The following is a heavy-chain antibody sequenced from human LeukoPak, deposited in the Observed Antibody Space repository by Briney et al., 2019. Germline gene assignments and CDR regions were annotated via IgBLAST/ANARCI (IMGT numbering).Heavy chain of an antibody. D-gene: IGHD1-20*01. CDR3: AKAGMTRFDY. CDR2: VSGSGGST. Sequence: GGSLRLSCAASGFTFSRFAMSWVRQAPGKGLEWVSGVSGSGGSTYYADSVKGRFTISRDNSKNTLYLQMNSLRVEDTAVYYCAKAGMTRFDYWGQGIMVTVSS. V-gene: IGHV3-23*01. J-gene: IGHJ4*02. CDR1: GFTFSRFA.